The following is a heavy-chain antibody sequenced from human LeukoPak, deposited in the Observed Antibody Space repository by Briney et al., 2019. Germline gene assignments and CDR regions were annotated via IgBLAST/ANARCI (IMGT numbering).Heavy chain of an antibody. V-gene: IGHV3-23*01. CDR3: AKDRDY. Sequence: GKGLEWVSAISESGDATYYADSVRGRFTISRDNSKNTLYLEMNRLRVDDTAIYYCAKDRDYWGQGTLVTVSS. CDR2: ISESGDAT. J-gene: IGHJ4*02.